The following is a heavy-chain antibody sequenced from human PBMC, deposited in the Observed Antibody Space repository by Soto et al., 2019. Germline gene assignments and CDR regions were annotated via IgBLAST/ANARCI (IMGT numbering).Heavy chain of an antibody. CDR3: ARDDTAAAVDYYYYGMDV. J-gene: IGHJ6*01. V-gene: IGHV3-30-3*01. CDR2: ISYDGSNK. D-gene: IGHD6-13*01. Sequence: QVQLVESGGGVVQPGRSLRLSCADSGFTFSSYAMHWVRQAPGKGLEWVAVISYDGSNKYYADSVKGRFTISRDNSKNTLYLQMNSLRAEDTAVYYCARDDTAAAVDYYYYGMDVWGQGTTVTVSS. CDR1: GFTFSSYA.